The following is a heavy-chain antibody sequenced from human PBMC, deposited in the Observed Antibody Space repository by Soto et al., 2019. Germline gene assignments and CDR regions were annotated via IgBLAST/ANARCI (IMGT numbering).Heavy chain of an antibody. CDR3: ARDPVEWLSSGSYGIDC. J-gene: IGHJ6*02. CDR2: IYTRGST. D-gene: IGHD3-3*01. V-gene: IGHV4-4*07. CDR1: GGSISGYY. Sequence: PSETLSLACTVSGGSISGYYLRWIRQPPGKGLGWIGRIYTRGSTNYNPSLKSRVTISVDTSQNQFSLKLSSVTAADTSVYSCARDPVEWLSSGSYGIDCGGQGTTVA.